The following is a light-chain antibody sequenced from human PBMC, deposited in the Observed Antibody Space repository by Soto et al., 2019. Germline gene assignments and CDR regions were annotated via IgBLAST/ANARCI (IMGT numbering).Light chain of an antibody. CDR3: CSYAGSSTLV. V-gene: IGLV2-23*02. CDR2: EVR. Sequence: QSALTQPASVSGSPGQSITISCTGTSSDVGGYNHVSWYQQHPGKAPKLIIYEVRNRPSGVSNRLSGSKSGNTASLTISGLQADDEADYYCCSYAGSSTLVFGGGTKLTVL. CDR1: SSDVGGYNH. J-gene: IGLJ3*02.